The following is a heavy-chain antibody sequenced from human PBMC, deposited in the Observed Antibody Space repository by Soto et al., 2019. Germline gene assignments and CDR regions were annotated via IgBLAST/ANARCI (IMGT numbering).Heavy chain of an antibody. Sequence: SETLSLTCAVYGGSFSGYFWSWIRQPPGKGLEWIGEIFHGGSTNYSPSLKSRVTISVDTSKNQFSLELSSVTAADTAVYYCARPHYDSNTFYYFFDYWGQGTLVTVSS. J-gene: IGHJ4*02. D-gene: IGHD3-22*01. CDR1: GGSFSGYF. CDR2: IFHGGST. CDR3: ARPHYDSNTFYYFFDY. V-gene: IGHV4-34*12.